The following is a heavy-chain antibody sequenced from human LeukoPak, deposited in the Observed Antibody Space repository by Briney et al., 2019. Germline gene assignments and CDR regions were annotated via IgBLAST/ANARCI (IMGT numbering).Heavy chain of an antibody. Sequence: ASVKVSCKASGYTFTGYYMHWVRQAPGQGLEWMGWINPNSGGTNYAQKFQGRVTMTRDTSISTAYMELSRLRSDDTAVCYCAREWYSGNPRRDYYYGMDVWGQGTTVTVSS. J-gene: IGHJ6*02. CDR1: GYTFTGYY. CDR3: AREWYSGNPRRDYYYGMDV. V-gene: IGHV1-2*02. CDR2: INPNSGGT. D-gene: IGHD1-26*01.